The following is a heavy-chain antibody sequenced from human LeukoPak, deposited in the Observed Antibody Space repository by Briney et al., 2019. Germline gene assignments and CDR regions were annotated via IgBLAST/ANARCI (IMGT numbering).Heavy chain of an antibody. CDR2: ISYDGSNK. D-gene: IGHD2-15*01. CDR3: ARDYCSGGSCYYWFY. J-gene: IGHJ4*02. CDR1: GFTFSSYA. Sequence: GRSLRLSCAASGFTFSSYAMHWVRQAPGKGLEWVAVISYDGSNKYYADSVKGRFTISRDNSKNTLYLQMNSLRAEDTAVYYCARDYCSGGSCYYWFYWGQGTLVTVSS. V-gene: IGHV3-30*14.